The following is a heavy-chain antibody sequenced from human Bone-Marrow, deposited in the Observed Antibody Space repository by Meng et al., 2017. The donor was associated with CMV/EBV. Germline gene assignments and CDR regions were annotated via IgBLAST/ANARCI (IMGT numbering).Heavy chain of an antibody. CDR3: AIRRVVPAATFDY. V-gene: IGHV3-48*03. J-gene: IGHJ4*02. D-gene: IGHD2-2*01. Sequence: GGSLRLSCAASGFTFSSYEMNWVRQAPGKGLEWVSYISSSGSTIYYADSVKGRFTISRDNAKNSLYLQMNSLRAEDTAVYYCAIRRVVPAATFDYWGQGTLVTVSS. CDR2: ISSSGSTI. CDR1: GFTFSSYE.